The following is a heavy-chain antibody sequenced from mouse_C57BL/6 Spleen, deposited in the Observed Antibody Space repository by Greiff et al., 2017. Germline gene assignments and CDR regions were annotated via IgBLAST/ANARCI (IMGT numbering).Heavy chain of an antibody. D-gene: IGHD1-1*01. CDR3: ATVTTVLDDV. V-gene: IGHV1-50*01. CDR1: GYTFTSYW. CDR2: IDPSDSYT. J-gene: IGHJ1*03. Sequence: QVQLQQPGAELVKPGASVKLSCKASGYTFTSYWMQWVKQRPGQGLEWIGEIDPSDSYTNYNQKFKGKATLTVDTYSSTAYMQLSSLTSEDSAVYYCATVTTVLDDVWGTGTTVTVSS.